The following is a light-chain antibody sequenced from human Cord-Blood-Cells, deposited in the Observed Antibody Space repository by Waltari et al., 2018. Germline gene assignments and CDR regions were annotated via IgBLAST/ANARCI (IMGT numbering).Light chain of an antibody. CDR3: AAWDDSLKV. Sequence: QSVLTQPPSVSEAPRQRVTISCSGSSSNIGNNAVNWYQQLPGKAPKLLIYYDDLLPSGVSDRFSGSKSGTSAPLAISGLQSEDEADYYCAAWDDSLKVFGGGTKLTVL. V-gene: IGLV1-36*01. CDR1: SSNIGNNA. CDR2: YDD. J-gene: IGLJ3*02.